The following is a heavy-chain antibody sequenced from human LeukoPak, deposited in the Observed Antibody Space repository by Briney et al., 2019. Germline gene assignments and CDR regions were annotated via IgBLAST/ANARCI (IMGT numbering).Heavy chain of an antibody. D-gene: IGHD3-10*01. CDR2: IYYSGST. Sequence: SETLSLTCTVSDGSISGSSYYWGWIRQPPGKGLEWIGSIYYSGSTYYNPSLKSRVTISVDTSKNQFSLKLNSVTATDTVVYYCARHYGPWGQGTLVTVSS. V-gene: IGHV4-39*01. J-gene: IGHJ4*02. CDR1: DGSISGSSYY. CDR3: ARHYGP.